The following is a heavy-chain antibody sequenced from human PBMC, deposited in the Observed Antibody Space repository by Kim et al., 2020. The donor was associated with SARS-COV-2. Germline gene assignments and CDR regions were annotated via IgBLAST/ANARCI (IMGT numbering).Heavy chain of an antibody. CDR1: GGSISSYY. Sequence: SETLSLTCTVSGGSISSYYWNWIRQPPGKGLEWIGYIYYSGSTNYNPSLKSRVTISVDTSKNQFSLKLSAVTAADTAVYYCARVFLGALAFDYWGQGTLVTVSS. D-gene: IGHD3-3*02. CDR3: ARVFLGALAFDY. J-gene: IGHJ4*02. V-gene: IGHV4-59*13. CDR2: IYYSGST.